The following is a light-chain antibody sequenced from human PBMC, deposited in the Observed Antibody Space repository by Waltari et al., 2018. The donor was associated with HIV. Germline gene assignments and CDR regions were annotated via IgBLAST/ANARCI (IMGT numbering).Light chain of an antibody. J-gene: IGLJ3*02. Sequence: SELTQDPAVSVALGQTVRITCQGDRLRNYYATWYQQKPVQAPVLVIYGKNNRPSGIPDRFSGSSSGNTASLTITATQADDEADYYCNSWDTNPEGVVFGGGTKLTVL. CDR1: RLRNYY. V-gene: IGLV3-19*01. CDR2: GKN. CDR3: NSWDTNPEGVV.